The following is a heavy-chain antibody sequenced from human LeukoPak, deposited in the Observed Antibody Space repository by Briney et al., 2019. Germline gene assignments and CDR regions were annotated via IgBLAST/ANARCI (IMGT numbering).Heavy chain of an antibody. CDR3: AKDGVPRGYYYCYMDV. J-gene: IGHJ6*03. CDR1: GFTFDDYT. V-gene: IGHV3-43*01. CDR2: ISWDGGST. D-gene: IGHD3-10*01. Sequence: GGSLRLSCAASGFTFDDYTMHWVRQAPGKGLEWVSLISWDGGSTYYADSVKGRFTISRDYSKNSLYLQMNSLRTEDTALYYCAKDGVPRGYYYCYMDVWGKGTTVTVSS.